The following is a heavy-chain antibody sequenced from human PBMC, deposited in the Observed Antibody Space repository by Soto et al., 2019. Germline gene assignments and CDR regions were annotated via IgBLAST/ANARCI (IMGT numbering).Heavy chain of an antibody. D-gene: IGHD2-15*01. CDR1: GGTFSSYA. CDR2: IIPIFGTA. CDR3: VSLERGVEGWFPFDY. J-gene: IGHJ4*02. Sequence: QVQLVQSGAEVKKPGSSVKVSCKASGGTFSSYAISWVRQAPGQGLEWMGGIIPIFGTANYAQKFQGRVTIXXDXYXXTAYMELSSLRSEDTAVYYCVSLERGVEGWFPFDYWGQGTLVTVSS. V-gene: IGHV1-69*12.